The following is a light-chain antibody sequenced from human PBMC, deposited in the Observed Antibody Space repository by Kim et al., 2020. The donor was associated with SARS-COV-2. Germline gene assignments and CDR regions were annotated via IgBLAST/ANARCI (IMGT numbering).Light chain of an antibody. CDR1: QSVSSSY. J-gene: IGKJ1*01. CDR3: QQYDNSRP. V-gene: IGKV3-20*01. Sequence: EIVLTQSPGTLSLSPGERATLSCRASQSVSSSYLAWYQQKPGQAPRLLIYRASSRATGIPDRFSGSGSGTDFTLTISRLEPEDFAVYYCQQYDNSRPFGQGTKVDIK. CDR2: RAS.